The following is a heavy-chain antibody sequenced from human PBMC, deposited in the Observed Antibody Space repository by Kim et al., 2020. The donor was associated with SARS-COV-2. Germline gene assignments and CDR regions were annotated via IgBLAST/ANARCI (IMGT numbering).Heavy chain of an antibody. CDR3: ALSLGGWLQWGNAFDI. CDR1: GYTFTSYY. D-gene: IGHD3-16*01. J-gene: IGHJ3*02. Sequence: ASVKVSCKASGYTFTSYYMHWVRQAPGQGLEWMGIINPSGGSTSYAQKFQGRVTMTRDTSTSTVYMELSSLRSEDTAVYYCALSLGGWLQWGNAFDIWGQGTMVTVSS. CDR2: INPSGGST. V-gene: IGHV1-46*01.